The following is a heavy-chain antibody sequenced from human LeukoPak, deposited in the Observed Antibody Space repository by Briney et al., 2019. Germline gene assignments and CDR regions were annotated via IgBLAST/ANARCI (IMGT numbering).Heavy chain of an antibody. CDR3: ARDFEQLVAFDI. CDR1: GGSISSSYW. Sequence: SETLSLTCAVSGGSISSSYWWSWVRQPPVKGLEWIGEIYHSGSTNYNPSLRSRVTISVDKSKNQFSLKLSSVTAADTAVYYCARDFEQLVAFDIWGQGTMVTVSP. D-gene: IGHD6-13*01. V-gene: IGHV4-4*02. CDR2: IYHSGST. J-gene: IGHJ3*02.